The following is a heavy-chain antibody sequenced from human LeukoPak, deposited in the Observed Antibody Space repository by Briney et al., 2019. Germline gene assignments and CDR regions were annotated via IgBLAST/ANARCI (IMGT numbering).Heavy chain of an antibody. CDR1: GSTFSSYS. V-gene: IGHV3-21*01. J-gene: IGHJ3*02. CDR2: ISSSSDHI. CDR3: AREYNSGPKQTDAFDI. D-gene: IGHD3-22*01. Sequence: PGGSLRLTCAASGSTFSSYSMNWVRQAPGKGLEWVSSISSSSDHIAYADSVKGRFIISRDNAKDTLYLQMNSLRTEDTAVYYCAREYNSGPKQTDAFDIWGQGTMVTVSS.